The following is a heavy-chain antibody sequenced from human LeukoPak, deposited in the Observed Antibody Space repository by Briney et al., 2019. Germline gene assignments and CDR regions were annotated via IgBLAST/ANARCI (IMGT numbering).Heavy chain of an antibody. CDR2: ISSNGGST. CDR1: GFTFSSYA. J-gene: IGHJ5*02. CDR3: VKDVCSGGSCYWGS. V-gene: IGHV3-64D*09. D-gene: IGHD2-15*01. Sequence: GGSLRLSCSASGFTFSSYAMHWVRQAPGKGLEYVSAISSNGGSTYYADSVKGRFTIPRDNSKNTLYLQMSSLRAEDTAVYYCVKDVCSGGSCYWGSWGQGTLVTVSS.